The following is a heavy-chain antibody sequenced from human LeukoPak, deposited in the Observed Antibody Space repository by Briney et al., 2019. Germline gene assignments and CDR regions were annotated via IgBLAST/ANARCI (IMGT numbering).Heavy chain of an antibody. CDR1: GFTFDDYA. V-gene: IGHV3-9*01. Sequence: GRSLRLSCAASGFTFDDYAMHWVRQAPGKGLEWVSGISWISGSIGYAGSVKGRFTISRDNAKNSLYLQMNSLRAEDTALYYCATSYSSGWYFFDYWGQGTLVTVSS. CDR3: ATSYSSGWYFFDY. CDR2: ISWISGSI. D-gene: IGHD6-19*01. J-gene: IGHJ4*02.